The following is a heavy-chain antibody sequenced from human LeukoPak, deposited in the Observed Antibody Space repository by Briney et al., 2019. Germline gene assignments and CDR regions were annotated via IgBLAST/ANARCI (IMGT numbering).Heavy chain of an antibody. CDR1: GFTFSNYV. D-gene: IGHD6-13*01. Sequence: PGGSLRLSCAAPGFTFSNYVMHWVRQAPGKGLEWVALISYDGSNKYYADSVKGRFTISRDNSKNTLYLQVNSLRAEDTAVYYCAKDPRRYSRTGGYFEYWGQGTLVTVSS. V-gene: IGHV3-30*18. CDR2: ISYDGSNK. CDR3: AKDPRRYSRTGGYFEY. J-gene: IGHJ4*02.